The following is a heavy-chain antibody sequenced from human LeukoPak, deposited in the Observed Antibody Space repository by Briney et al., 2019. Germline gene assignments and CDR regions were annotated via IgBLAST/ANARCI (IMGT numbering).Heavy chain of an antibody. CDR1: GGSISSGSYY. J-gene: IGHJ6*02. Sequence: SQTLSLTCTVSGGSISSGSYYWGWLRQPAGTGLEWIGRMYISGTTNYNPTLKSRVTISVDTSKNQFSLKVSSVTAADTAVYYCARGEPRYQYAMDVWGQGTTVTVSS. CDR3: ARGEPRYQYAMDV. D-gene: IGHD2-2*01. CDR2: MYISGTT. V-gene: IGHV4-61*02.